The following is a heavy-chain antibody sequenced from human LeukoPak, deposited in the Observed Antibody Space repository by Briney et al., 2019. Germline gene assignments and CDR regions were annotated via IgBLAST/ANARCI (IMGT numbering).Heavy chain of an antibody. CDR3: ARTRYLHYYYYYMDV. V-gene: IGHV4-59*01. CDR1: GGSISSYY. J-gene: IGHJ6*03. Sequence: SETLSLTCTVSGGSISSYYWSWIRRPPGKGLEWIGYIYYSGSTNYNPSLKSRVTISVDTSKDQFSLKLSSVTAADTAVYYCARTRYLHYYYYYMDVWGKGTTVTVSS. D-gene: IGHD1-1*01. CDR2: IYYSGST.